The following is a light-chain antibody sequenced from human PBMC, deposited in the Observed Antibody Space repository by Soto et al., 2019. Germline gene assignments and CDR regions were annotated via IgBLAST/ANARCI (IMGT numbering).Light chain of an antibody. CDR3: SSYTSSSTRV. CDR1: SSDVGGYNY. J-gene: IGLJ2*01. CDR2: EVS. Sequence: QSALTQPASVSGSPGQSITISCTGTSSDVGGYNYVSWYQQHPGKAPKLMIYEVSKRPSGVSNRFSGSKSGNTPSLTISGLQAEDEADYYCSSYTSSSTRVFGGGTKLTVL. V-gene: IGLV2-14*01.